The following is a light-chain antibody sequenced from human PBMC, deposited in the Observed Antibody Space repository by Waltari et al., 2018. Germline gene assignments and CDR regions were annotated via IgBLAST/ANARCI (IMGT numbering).Light chain of an antibody. CDR2: YDS. CDR1: NIGRTS. Sequence: SYVVTQSPSVSVAPGETARITCGGDNIGRTSVHWYQQRPGQAPVLVISYDSDRPSGIPERFSGSNSGNTATLTISWVEADDEADYYCLVWHSTTDHHGVFGGGTKLTVL. V-gene: IGLV3-21*04. CDR3: LVWHSTTDHHGV. J-gene: IGLJ2*01.